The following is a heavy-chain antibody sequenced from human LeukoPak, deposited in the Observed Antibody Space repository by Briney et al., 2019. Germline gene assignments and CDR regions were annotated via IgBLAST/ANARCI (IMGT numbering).Heavy chain of an antibody. CDR1: GGTFSSHA. CDR3: ARERPPGDSSSWFLEGYFDI. V-gene: IGHV1-69*05. J-gene: IGHJ4*02. Sequence: ASVKVSCKASGGTFSSHAISWVRQAPGQGLEWMGGIIPIFGTANYAQKFQGRVTITTDESTRTAYMGLSSLRSEDTAVYYCARERPPGDSSSWFLEGYFDIWGQGSLVIVSS. D-gene: IGHD6-13*01. CDR2: IIPIFGTA.